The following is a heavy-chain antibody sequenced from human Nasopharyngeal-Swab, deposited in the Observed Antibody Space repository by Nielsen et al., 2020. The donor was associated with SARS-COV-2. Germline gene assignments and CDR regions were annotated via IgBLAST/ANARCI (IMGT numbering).Heavy chain of an antibody. V-gene: IGHV3-30*18. Sequence: SLKISCAASGFTFSSYGMHRVRQAPGKGLEWVAVISYDGSNKYYADSVKGRFTISRDNSKNTLYLQMNSLRAEDTAVYYCAKAYDYDYWGQGTLVTVSS. CDR1: GFTFSSYG. D-gene: IGHD5-12*01. J-gene: IGHJ4*02. CDR3: AKAYDYDY. CDR2: ISYDGSNK.